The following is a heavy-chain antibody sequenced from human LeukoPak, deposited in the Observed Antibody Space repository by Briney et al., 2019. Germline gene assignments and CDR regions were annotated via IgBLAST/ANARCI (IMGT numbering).Heavy chain of an antibody. CDR1: GGSVSSGSYY. Sequence: SETLSLTCTVSGGSVSSGSYYWSWIRQPPGKGLEWIGYVYYSGSTNYNPSLKSRVTISVDTSKNQFSLNLSSVTAADTAVYYCAKGLLSTAGYFGYWGQGTLVTVSS. CDR3: AKGLLSTAGYFGY. J-gene: IGHJ4*02. V-gene: IGHV4-61*01. CDR2: VYYSGST. D-gene: IGHD6-19*01.